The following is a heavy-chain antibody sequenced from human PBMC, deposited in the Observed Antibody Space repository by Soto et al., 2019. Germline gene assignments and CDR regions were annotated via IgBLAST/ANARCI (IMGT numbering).Heavy chain of an antibody. J-gene: IGHJ4*02. D-gene: IGHD1-26*01. CDR2: IIPLLDIA. CDR1: GDTFNSQT. Sequence: QVQLVQSGAEVKKPGSSVMVSCKASGDTFNSQTFSWVRQAPGQGLEWMGRIIPLLDIANYAQKFQGRLTLSADTSTTTAHMELSSLRSEDTAIYYCATFYSWTWGQGTLVTVSA. CDR3: ATFYSWT. V-gene: IGHV1-69*02.